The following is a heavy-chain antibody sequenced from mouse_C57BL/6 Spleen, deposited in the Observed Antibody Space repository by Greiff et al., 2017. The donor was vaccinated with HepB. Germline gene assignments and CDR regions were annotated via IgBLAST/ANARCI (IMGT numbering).Heavy chain of an antibody. CDR1: GFTFSSYT. Sequence: EVKVVESGGGLVKPGGSLKLSCAASGFTFSSYTMSWVRQTPEKRLEWVATISGGGGNTYYPDSVKGRFTISRDNAKNTLYLQMSSLRSEDTALYYCARQGDYDNYAMDYWGQGTSVTVAS. CDR3: ARQGDYDNYAMDY. J-gene: IGHJ4*01. V-gene: IGHV5-9*01. CDR2: ISGGGGNT. D-gene: IGHD2-4*01.